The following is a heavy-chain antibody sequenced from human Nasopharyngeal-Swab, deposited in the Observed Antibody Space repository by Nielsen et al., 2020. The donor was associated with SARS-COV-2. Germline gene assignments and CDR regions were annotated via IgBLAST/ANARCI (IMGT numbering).Heavy chain of an antibody. CDR1: GFTFSSYA. CDR2: ISGSGGST. J-gene: IGHJ4*02. Sequence: SLRPSCAPSGFTFSSYAMSWVRQAPGKGLEWVSAISGSGGSTYYVDSVKGRFTISRDNSKNTPYLQMNSLRAEDTAVYYCAKLPRGGYGTAHWGQGTMVTVSS. V-gene: IGHV3-23*01. CDR3: AKLPRGGYGTAH. D-gene: IGHD5-12*01.